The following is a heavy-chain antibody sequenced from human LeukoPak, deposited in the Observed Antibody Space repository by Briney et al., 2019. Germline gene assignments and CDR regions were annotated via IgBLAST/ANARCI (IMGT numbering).Heavy chain of an antibody. J-gene: IGHJ6*02. CDR2: IYYSGST. CDR1: GGSISSYY. D-gene: IGHD3-22*01. Sequence: SETLSLTCTVSGGSISSYYWSWIWQPPGKGLEWIGYIYYSGSTNYNPSLKSRVTISVDTSKNQFSLKLSSVTAADTAVYYCARRRNYYDSSGPAYYYGMDVWGQGTTVTVSS. CDR3: ARRRNYYDSSGPAYYYGMDV. V-gene: IGHV4-59*08.